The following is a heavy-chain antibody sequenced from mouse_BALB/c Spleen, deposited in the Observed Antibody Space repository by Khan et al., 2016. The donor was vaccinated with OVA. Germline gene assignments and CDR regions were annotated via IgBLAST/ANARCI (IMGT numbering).Heavy chain of an antibody. CDR3: ARSGGSSGYY. CDR2: IYPGDGDT. D-gene: IGHD3-1*01. V-gene: IGHV1-80*01. Sequence: VQLQQAGAELVRPGSSVKISCKASGYAFSSYWMNWVKQRPGQGLEWIGQIYPGDGDTNYNGKFKGKATLTADKSSSTAYMQLSSLTSEDSAVYFCARSGGSSGYYWGQGTTLTVSS. J-gene: IGHJ2*01. CDR1: GYAFSSYW.